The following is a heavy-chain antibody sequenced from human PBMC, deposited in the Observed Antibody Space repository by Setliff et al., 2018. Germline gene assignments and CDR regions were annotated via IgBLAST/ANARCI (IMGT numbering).Heavy chain of an antibody. Sequence: SETLSLTCTVSSDSSGSIGSGDSSWNWIRQPPGKGLEWIGCIYHNGVTYYNPSLKRRVTISVDRSKNQFSLNLSSMTAADTAVYYCARPLAAGELSGAFDIWGQGTMVTVSS. CDR2: IYHNGVT. J-gene: IGHJ3*02. CDR3: ARPLAAGELSGAFDI. D-gene: IGHD6-13*01. V-gene: IGHV4-30-2*01. CDR1: SDSSGSIGSGDSS.